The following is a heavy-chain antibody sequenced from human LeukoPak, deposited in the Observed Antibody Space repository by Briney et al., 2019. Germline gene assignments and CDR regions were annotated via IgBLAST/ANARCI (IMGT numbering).Heavy chain of an antibody. Sequence: GGSLRLSCAASGFIFSDYSMSWIRQAPGKGLEWVSYISTHSTYTHYADSVRGRFTISRDNAKNSPYLQMNSLRAEDTAVYYCATYYYASGSSDWGQGTLVTVSS. J-gene: IGHJ4*02. V-gene: IGHV3-11*03. D-gene: IGHD3-10*01. CDR3: ATYYYASGSSD. CDR1: GFIFSDYS. CDR2: ISTHSTYT.